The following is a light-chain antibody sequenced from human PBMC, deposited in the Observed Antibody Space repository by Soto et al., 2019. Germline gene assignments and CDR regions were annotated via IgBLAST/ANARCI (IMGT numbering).Light chain of an antibody. V-gene: IGKV1-39*01. CDR3: QQSYRTPYT. CDR1: QSISNA. Sequence: DIQMTQSPSSLSASVGDRVTITCRASQSISNALNWYQRKPGKAPEFLIYSTSNLQSGVPSRFSGSGSGTDSTLTISSLQPEDFATYYCQQSYRTPYTFGQGTKLEIK. CDR2: STS. J-gene: IGKJ2*01.